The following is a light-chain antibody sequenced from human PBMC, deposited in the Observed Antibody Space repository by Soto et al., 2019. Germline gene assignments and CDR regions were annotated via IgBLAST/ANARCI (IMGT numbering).Light chain of an antibody. V-gene: IGLV2-14*01. J-gene: IGLJ1*01. CDR2: GVT. CDR3: SSFTTNYFYV. Sequence: QSALTQPASVSGSPGQSITISCTGTGSDIGAYHYVSWYQQHPGKAPKLIIHGVTHRPSGVSTRFSASKSAYTASLTISGLQAEDEADYYCSSFTTNYFYVFGPGTKLTVL. CDR1: GSDIGAYHY.